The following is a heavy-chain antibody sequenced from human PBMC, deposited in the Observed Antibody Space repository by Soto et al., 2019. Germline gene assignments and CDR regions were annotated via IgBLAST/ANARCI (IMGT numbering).Heavy chain of an antibody. CDR2: IYYSGST. J-gene: IGHJ4*02. V-gene: IGHV4-59*01. D-gene: IGHD5-12*01. CDR1: GGSISSYY. CDR3: ARGGYSGYDLGYFDY. Sequence: TSETLSLTCTVSGGSISSYYWSWIRQPPGKGLEWIGYIYYSGSTNYNPSLKSRVTISVDTSKDQFSLKLSSVTAADTAVYYCARGGYSGYDLGYFDYWGQGTLVTVSS.